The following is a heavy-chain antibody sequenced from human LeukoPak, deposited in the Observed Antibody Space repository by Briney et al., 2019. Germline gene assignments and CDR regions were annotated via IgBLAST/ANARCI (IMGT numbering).Heavy chain of an antibody. D-gene: IGHD3-22*01. Sequence: GASVKVSCKASGYTFTSSAMNWVRQAPGHGLEWRGWRKTNTGNPKYTQRFTGRFVFSLETSVSTDYLKISRLKAEETVVYYCAREHYYDMRLDWFDPWGQGTLVTVSS. V-gene: IGHV7-4-1*02. CDR2: RKTNTGNP. J-gene: IGHJ5*02. CDR3: AREHYYDMRLDWFDP. CDR1: GYTFTSSA.